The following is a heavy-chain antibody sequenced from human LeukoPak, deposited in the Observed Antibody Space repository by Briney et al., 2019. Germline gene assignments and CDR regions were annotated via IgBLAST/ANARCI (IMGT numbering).Heavy chain of an antibody. Sequence: TETLSLTCTVSGGSISSYYWSWIRQPAGKGLEWIGRIYTGGTTNYNPSLKSRVTMSVDTSKNQFSLKMRSVTAADTAVYYCARANHDGSDYWGQGTRVTVSS. J-gene: IGHJ4*02. V-gene: IGHV4-4*07. CDR2: IYTGGTT. CDR3: ARANHDGSDY. D-gene: IGHD3-22*01. CDR1: GGSISSYY.